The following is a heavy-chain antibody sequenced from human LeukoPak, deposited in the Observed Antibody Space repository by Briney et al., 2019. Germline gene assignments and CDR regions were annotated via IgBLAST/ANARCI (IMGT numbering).Heavy chain of an antibody. CDR3: ARVEYYGSGSYYLGWFDP. V-gene: IGHV4-31*03. J-gene: IGHJ5*02. CDR2: IYYSGST. D-gene: IGHD3-10*01. CDR1: GGSISSGGYY. Sequence: SQTLSLTCTVSGGSISSGGYYWSWIRQHPGKGLEWIGYIYYSGSTYYNPSLKSRVTISVDTSKNQFSLKLSSVTAADTAVYYCARVEYYGSGSYYLGWFDPWGQGTLVTDSS.